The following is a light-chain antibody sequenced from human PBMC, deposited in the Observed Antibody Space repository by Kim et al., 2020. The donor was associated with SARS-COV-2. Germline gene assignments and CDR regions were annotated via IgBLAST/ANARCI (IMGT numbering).Light chain of an antibody. V-gene: IGKV3-11*01. Sequence: EIVLTQSPATLSLSPGERATLSCRASQSVGHYLAWYQQKPGQAPRLLIYDASNRATAIPDRFTGSGSGTDFTLTIGSLEPEDCAVYFCQLRNNWRQTFGHGTKVDIK. J-gene: IGKJ1*01. CDR1: QSVGHY. CDR2: DAS. CDR3: QLRNNWRQT.